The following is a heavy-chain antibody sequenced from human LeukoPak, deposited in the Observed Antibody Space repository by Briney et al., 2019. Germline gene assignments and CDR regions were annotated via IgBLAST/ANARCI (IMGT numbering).Heavy chain of an antibody. CDR3: ARHDSSGWSGYYFDY. CDR1: GGSISSSSYY. D-gene: IGHD6-19*01. Sequence: SETLSLTCTVSGGSISSSSYYWGWIRQPPGKGLEWIGSIYYSGSTYYNPSLKSRVTISVDTSKNQFSLKLSSVTAADTAVYYCARHDSSGWSGYYFDYWGQGYLVTVSS. CDR2: IYYSGST. V-gene: IGHV4-39*01. J-gene: IGHJ4*02.